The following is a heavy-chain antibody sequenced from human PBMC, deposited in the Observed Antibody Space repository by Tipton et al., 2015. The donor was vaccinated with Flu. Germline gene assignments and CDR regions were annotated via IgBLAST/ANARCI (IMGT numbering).Heavy chain of an antibody. V-gene: IGHV3-7*01. CDR1: GFPFNFNRYW. D-gene: IGHD1-14*01. CDR2: IDLDGSET. Sequence: SLRLSCAAPGFPFNFNRYWMSWVRQAPEKGLEWVANIDLDGSETYYVDSVEGRFTISRDNPVNSMYLQMHSLRAEDTAVYYCVRAIYNSDNYSGQGTLVTVSS. J-gene: IGHJ4*02. CDR3: VRAIYNSDNY.